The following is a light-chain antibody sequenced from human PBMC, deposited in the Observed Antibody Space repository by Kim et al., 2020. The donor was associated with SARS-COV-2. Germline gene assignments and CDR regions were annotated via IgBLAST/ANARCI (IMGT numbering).Light chain of an antibody. CDR1: SSNIEAGYD. CDR2: GNR. V-gene: IGLV1-40*01. J-gene: IGLJ7*01. Sequence: QSVLTQPPSVSGAPGQRVTISCTGSSSNIEAGYDTQWYQLLPGTAPKPLIFGNRNRPSGVPDRFSGSKSGTSASLAITGLQAEDEGDYYCQSYDRSLGDFVFGGGTQLTVL. CDR3: QSYDRSLGDFV.